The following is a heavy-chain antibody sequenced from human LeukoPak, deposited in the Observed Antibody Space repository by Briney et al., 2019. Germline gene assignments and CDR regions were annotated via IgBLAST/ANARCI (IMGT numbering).Heavy chain of an antibody. D-gene: IGHD6-13*01. Sequence: SGGSLRLSCAAFGFTFSSYWMHWVRQAPGKGLVWVSRINSVGSSTSYADSVKGRFTISRDNAKNTLYLQMNSLRAEDTAVYYCARDRGSSCLDVWGKGTTVTVSS. CDR3: ARDRGSSCLDV. CDR1: GFTFSSYW. V-gene: IGHV3-74*01. CDR2: INSVGSST. J-gene: IGHJ6*04.